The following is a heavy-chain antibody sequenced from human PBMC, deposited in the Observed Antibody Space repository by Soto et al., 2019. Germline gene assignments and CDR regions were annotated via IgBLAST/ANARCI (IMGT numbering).Heavy chain of an antibody. CDR3: ARHRGPTGPNY. D-gene: IGHD3-10*01. CDR2: MYHSGNT. CDR1: GDSISSNNYY. V-gene: IGHV4-39*01. J-gene: IGHJ4*02. Sequence: QLQLQESGPGLVKPSETLSLTCTVSGDSISSNNYYWGWIRQPPGKGLEWIGSMYHSGNTYHNPSLKSXXTXSGXTSKNQFSLNLRSVTAADTAVYYCARHRGPTGPNYWGQGTLVTVSS.